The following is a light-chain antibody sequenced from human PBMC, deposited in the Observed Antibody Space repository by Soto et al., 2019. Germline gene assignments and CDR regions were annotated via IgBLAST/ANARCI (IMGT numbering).Light chain of an antibody. CDR3: AAWDDSLNGVV. Sequence: QLVLTQPPSASGTPGQRVTISCSGSSSNIGSHYVYWYQQLPGTAPKLLIYRNTQRPSGVPDRFSGSKSGTSASLAISGLRSEDEADYYCAAWDDSLNGVVFGGGTKVTVL. V-gene: IGLV1-47*01. J-gene: IGLJ2*01. CDR2: RNT. CDR1: SSNIGSHY.